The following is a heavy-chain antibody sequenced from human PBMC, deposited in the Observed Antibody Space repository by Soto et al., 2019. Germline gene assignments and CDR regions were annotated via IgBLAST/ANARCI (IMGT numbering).Heavy chain of an antibody. CDR1: GGTFSSYA. J-gene: IGHJ4*02. D-gene: IGHD3-22*01. CDR2: IIPIFGTA. Sequence: QVQLVQSGAEVKKPGSSVKVSCKASGGTFSSYAISWVRQAPGQGLEWMGGIIPIFGTANYAQKFQGRVTITEDKSTRTAYMELSSLRSEDTAVYSCARWRCDYDSSGYLVYWGQGTLVTVSA. CDR3: ARWRCDYDSSGYLVY. V-gene: IGHV1-69*06.